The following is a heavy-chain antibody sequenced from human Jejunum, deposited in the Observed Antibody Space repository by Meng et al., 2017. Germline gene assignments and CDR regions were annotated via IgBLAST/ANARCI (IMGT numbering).Heavy chain of an antibody. CDR1: GFTFSGSD. Sequence: GESLKISCAGSGFTFSGSDFHWVRQASGKGLEWVGRIRSKAENYATAYAAAVEGRFTLSRDDSKNTAFLQMSSLKVDDTAVYYCIRRPSITSALHWGRGTLVTVSS. V-gene: IGHV3-73*01. CDR3: IRRPSITSALH. D-gene: IGHD2-2*01. CDR2: IRSKAENYAT. J-gene: IGHJ4*02.